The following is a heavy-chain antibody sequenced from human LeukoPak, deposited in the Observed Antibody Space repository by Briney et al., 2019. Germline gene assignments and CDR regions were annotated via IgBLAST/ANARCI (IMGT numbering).Heavy chain of an antibody. V-gene: IGHV3-48*01. CDR1: GFSFSSYS. D-gene: IGHD2-15*01. Sequence: PGGSLRLSCAASGFSFSSYSMNWVRQAPGKGLEWISYISSSSSAIYYADSVKGRFTLSRDNAKNSLYLQMNSLKIDDTAVYYCTRAPGSGGQYWGQGTLVTVSS. J-gene: IGHJ4*02. CDR2: ISSSSSAI. CDR3: TRAPGSGGQY.